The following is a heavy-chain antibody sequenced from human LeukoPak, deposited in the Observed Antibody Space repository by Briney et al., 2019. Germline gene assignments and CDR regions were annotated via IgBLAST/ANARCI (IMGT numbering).Heavy chain of an antibody. V-gene: IGHV3-48*04. D-gene: IGHD3-22*01. CDR1: GFPFSSYS. Sequence: GGSLRLSCAASGFPFSSYSMNWVRQAPGEGLEWVSYISSSGSTIYYADSVKGRFTISRDNAKNSLYLQMNSLRAEDTAVYYCAREGYYYDSSGPPLDYWGQGTLVTVSS. CDR2: ISSSGSTI. J-gene: IGHJ4*02. CDR3: AREGYYYDSSGPPLDY.